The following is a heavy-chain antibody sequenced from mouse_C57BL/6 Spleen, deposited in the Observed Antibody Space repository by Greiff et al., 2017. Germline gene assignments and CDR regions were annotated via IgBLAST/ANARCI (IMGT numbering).Heavy chain of an antibody. J-gene: IGHJ3*01. CDR1: GYTFTSYG. CDR3: ARGGDGYLFAY. CDR2: IYPRSGNT. V-gene: IGHV1-81*01. D-gene: IGHD2-3*01. Sequence: VQLVESGAELARPGASVKLSCKASGYTFTSYGISWVKQRTGQGLEWIGEIYPRSGNTYYNEKFKGKATLTADKSSSTAYVELRSLTSEDSAVYFCARGGDGYLFAYWGQGTLVTVSA.